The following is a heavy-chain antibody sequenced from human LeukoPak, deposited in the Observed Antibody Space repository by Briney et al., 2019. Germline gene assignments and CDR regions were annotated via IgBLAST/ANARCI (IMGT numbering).Heavy chain of an antibody. CDR3: ARGVGAASYYYYYMDV. D-gene: IGHD2-15*01. CDR2: INHSGST. Sequence: PSETLSLTCAVYGGSFSGYYWSWIRQPPGKGLEWIGEINHSGSTNYNPSLKSRVTISVDTSKNQFSLKLSSVTAADTAVYYCARGVGAASYYYYYMDVWGKGTMVTVSS. J-gene: IGHJ6*03. CDR1: GGSFSGYY. V-gene: IGHV4-34*01.